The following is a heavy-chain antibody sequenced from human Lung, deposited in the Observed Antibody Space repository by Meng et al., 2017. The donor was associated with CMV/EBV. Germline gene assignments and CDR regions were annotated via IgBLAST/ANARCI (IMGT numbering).Heavy chain of an antibody. V-gene: IGHV4-4*02. CDR3: ASFPPPGKQWLVTDY. D-gene: IGHD6-19*01. CDR1: GGSISSSNW. J-gene: IGHJ4*02. CDR2: IYHSGST. Sequence: GHLQESGPGLVKPSGTLSLTCAVSGGSISSSNWWSWVRQPPGKGLEWIGEIYHSGSTNYNPSLKSRVTISVDKSKNQFSLKLSSVTAADTAVYYCASFPPPGKQWLVTDYWGQGTLVTVFS.